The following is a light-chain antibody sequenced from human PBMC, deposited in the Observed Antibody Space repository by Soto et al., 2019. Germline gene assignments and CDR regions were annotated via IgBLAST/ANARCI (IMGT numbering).Light chain of an antibody. Sequence: DIQMTQSPSSLSASVGDRVIITCRASQGIIDYVAWYQHNPGKSPKLLIYAASTLHSGVRSRFSGSGAGTDVTLTISSLQPEDAATYYRQKYNSAPQTFGQGTKVDIK. CDR1: QGIIDY. J-gene: IGKJ1*01. CDR2: AAS. CDR3: QKYNSAPQT. V-gene: IGKV1-27*01.